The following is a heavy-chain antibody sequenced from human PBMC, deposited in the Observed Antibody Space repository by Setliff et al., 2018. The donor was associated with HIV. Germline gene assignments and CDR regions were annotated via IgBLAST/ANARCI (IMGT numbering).Heavy chain of an antibody. CDR3: ARGLYGSGSFFFDS. J-gene: IGHJ4*02. CDR1: GGSISSYY. V-gene: IGHV4-4*07. Sequence: PSETLSLTCSVSGGSISSYYWSWIRQPAGEGLEWVGRMFVGESPNYNPSLKSRLSISVDTSKRQFSLKLTSVTAADTAVYYCARGLYGSGSFFFDSWGRGTLVTVSS. CDR2: MFVGESP. D-gene: IGHD3-10*01.